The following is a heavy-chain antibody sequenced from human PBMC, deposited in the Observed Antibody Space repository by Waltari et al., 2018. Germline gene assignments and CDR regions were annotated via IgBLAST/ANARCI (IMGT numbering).Heavy chain of an antibody. J-gene: IGHJ3*02. CDR1: GFTFSSYG. Sequence: QVQLVESGGGVVQPGRSLRLSCAASGFTFSSYGMHWVRQAPGKGLEWVAVIWYDGSNKYYADSVKGRFTISRDNSKNTLYLQMNSLRAEDTAMYYCAKVIRVGATPDRHDAFDIWGQGTMVTVSS. CDR3: AKVIRVGATPDRHDAFDI. D-gene: IGHD1-26*01. V-gene: IGHV3-30*18. CDR2: IWYDGSNK.